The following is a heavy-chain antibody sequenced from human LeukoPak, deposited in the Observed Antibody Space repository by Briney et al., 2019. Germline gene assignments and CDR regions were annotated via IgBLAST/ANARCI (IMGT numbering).Heavy chain of an antibody. CDR2: INPSGGST. D-gene: IGHD6-6*01. J-gene: IGHJ5*02. CDR1: GYTFTSYY. CDR3: ARDLNSFWGSSSSDWRFDP. Sequence: GASVKVSCKASGYTFTSYYMHWVRQAPGQGLEWMGIINPSGGSTSYAQKFQGRVTMTRDMSTSTVYMELSSLRSEDTAVYYCARDLNSFWGSSSSDWRFDPWGQGTLVTVSS. V-gene: IGHV1-46*01.